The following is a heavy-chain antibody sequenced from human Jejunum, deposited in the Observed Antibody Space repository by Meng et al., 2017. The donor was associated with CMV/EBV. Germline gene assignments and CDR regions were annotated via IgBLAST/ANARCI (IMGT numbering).Heavy chain of an antibody. CDR2: IYWDDDK. CDR3: AHRMAYSSSWNSGWFDS. D-gene: IGHD6-13*01. Sequence: SIATSGVGVGWIRQAPGKALEWLVFIYWDDDKRYSPSLKNRLTITKDTTQNEVVLTMTGMDPADTATYYCAHRMAYSSSWNSGWFDSWGQGTLVTVSS. V-gene: IGHV2-5*02. J-gene: IGHJ5*01. CDR1: SIATSGVG.